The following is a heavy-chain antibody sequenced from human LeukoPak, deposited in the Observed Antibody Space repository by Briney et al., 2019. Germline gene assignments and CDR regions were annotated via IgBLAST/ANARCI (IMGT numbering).Heavy chain of an antibody. CDR2: IYYSGST. D-gene: IGHD1-14*01. CDR3: ARLFTTRYNWLDP. J-gene: IGHJ5*02. CDR1: GGSISSYY. V-gene: IGHV4-59*08. Sequence: SETLSLTCTVSGGSISSYYWSWIRQPPGKGLEWIGYIYYSGSTNYNPSLKSRVTISVDTSKNQFSLKLSSVTATDTAVYFCARLFTTRYNWLDPWGQGTLVTVSS.